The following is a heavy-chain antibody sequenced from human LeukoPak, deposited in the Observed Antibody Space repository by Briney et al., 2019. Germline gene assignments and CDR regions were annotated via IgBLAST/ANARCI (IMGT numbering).Heavy chain of an antibody. D-gene: IGHD6-13*01. CDR2: IYSGGST. CDR1: GFTVSSNY. Sequence: PGGSLRLSCAASGFTVSSNYMSWVRQAPGKGLEWVSVIYSGGSTYYADSVKGRFTISRDNSKNTLYLQMNSLRAEDTAVYYCARAKDSSSSMDYWGQGTLVTVSS. CDR3: ARAKDSSSSMDY. V-gene: IGHV3-53*01. J-gene: IGHJ4*02.